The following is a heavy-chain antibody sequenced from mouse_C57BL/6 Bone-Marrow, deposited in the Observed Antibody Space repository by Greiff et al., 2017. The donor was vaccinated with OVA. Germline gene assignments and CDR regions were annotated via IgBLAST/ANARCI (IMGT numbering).Heavy chain of an antibody. CDR2: INPNNGGT. V-gene: IGHV1-26*01. Sequence: EVQLQQSGPELVKPGASVKISCKASGYTFTDYYMNWVKQSHGKSLEWIGDINPNNGGTSYNQKFKGKATLTVDKSSSTAYMQLSSLTSEDSAVYYCARAHYGSSYPAWFAYWGQGTLVTVSA. CDR1: GYTFTDYY. D-gene: IGHD1-1*01. CDR3: ARAHYGSSYPAWFAY. J-gene: IGHJ3*01.